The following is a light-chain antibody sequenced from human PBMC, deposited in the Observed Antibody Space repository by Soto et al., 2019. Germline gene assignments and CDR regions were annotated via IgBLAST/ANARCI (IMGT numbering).Light chain of an antibody. J-gene: IGKJ5*01. Sequence: DIVMTQSPATLSVSPWERATVSCRASQSVSNKLAWYQQKPGQAPRLLIYGASTRASGITARFSGSGSGTEFTLTISSLQSEDFALYYCQQYNNWPKITFGQGTRLEIK. CDR3: QQYNNWPKIT. CDR1: QSVSNK. CDR2: GAS. V-gene: IGKV3-15*01.